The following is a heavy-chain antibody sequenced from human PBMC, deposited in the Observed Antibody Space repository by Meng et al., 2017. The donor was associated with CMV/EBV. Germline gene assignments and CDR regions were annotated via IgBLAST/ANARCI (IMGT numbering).Heavy chain of an antibody. J-gene: IGHJ4*02. CDR3: AVVPAAAVDY. D-gene: IGHD2-2*01. V-gene: IGHV3-30-3*01. CDR2: ISSDGSHK. Sequence: GESLKISCTASGFTFSTNAIHWVRQAPGKGLEWVAVISSDGSHKYYADSVRGRFTISRDNSKNTLYLQMNSLRAEDTAVYYCAVVPAAAVDYWGQGTLVTVSS. CDR1: GFTFSTNA.